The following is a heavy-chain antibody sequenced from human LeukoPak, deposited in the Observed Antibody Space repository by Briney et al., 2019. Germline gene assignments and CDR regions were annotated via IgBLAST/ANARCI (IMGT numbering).Heavy chain of an antibody. CDR1: GYTFTSYG. J-gene: IGHJ5*02. Sequence: ASVKVSCKASGYTFTSYGISWVRQAPGQGLEWMGWISAYNGNTNYAQKLQGRVTMTTDTSTSTAYMELGSLRSDDTAVYYCARDGWRSYYYDSSGYGWFDPWGQGTLVTVSS. CDR2: ISAYNGNT. V-gene: IGHV1-18*01. D-gene: IGHD3-22*01. CDR3: ARDGWRSYYYDSSGYGWFDP.